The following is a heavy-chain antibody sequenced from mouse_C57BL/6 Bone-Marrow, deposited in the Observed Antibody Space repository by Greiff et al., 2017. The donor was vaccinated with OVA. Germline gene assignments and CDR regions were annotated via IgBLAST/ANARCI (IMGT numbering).Heavy chain of an antibody. CDR2: ISNGGGST. J-gene: IGHJ4*01. CDR1: GFTFSDYY. V-gene: IGHV5-12*01. Sequence: EVKLMESGGGLVQPGGSLKLSCAASGFTFSDYYMYWVRQTPEKRLEWVAYISNGGGSTYYPDTVKGRFTISRDNAKNTLYLQMSRLKSEDTAMYYCARRILRGDAMDYWGQGTSVTVSS. CDR3: ARRILRGDAMDY. D-gene: IGHD1-1*01.